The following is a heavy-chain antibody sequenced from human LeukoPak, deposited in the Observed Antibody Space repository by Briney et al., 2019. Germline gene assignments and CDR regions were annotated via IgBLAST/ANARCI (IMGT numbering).Heavy chain of an antibody. J-gene: IGHJ4*02. CDR1: GFTFSSYA. D-gene: IGHD6-13*01. Sequence: PGGSLRLSCAASGFTFSSYAMSWVRQAPRKGLEWVSAISGSGGSTYYADSVKGRFTISRDNSKNTLYLQMNGLRAEDTAVYYCAKAPPSSSWYYFDYWGQETLVTVSS. CDR3: AKAPPSSSWYYFDY. V-gene: IGHV3-23*01. CDR2: ISGSGGST.